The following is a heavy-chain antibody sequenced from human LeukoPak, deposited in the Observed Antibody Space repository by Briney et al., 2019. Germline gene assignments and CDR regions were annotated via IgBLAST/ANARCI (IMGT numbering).Heavy chain of an antibody. V-gene: IGHV3-30*03. D-gene: IGHD2-21*01. Sequence: GRSLRLSCAASGFTFSSYGMHWVRQAPGKGLEWVAVISYDGSKKYYADSVKGRFTISRDNSKYTLYLQMNSLRAEDTAVYYCARELDAYVVVIAYDAFDIWGQGTMVTVSS. CDR1: GFTFSSYG. J-gene: IGHJ3*02. CDR2: ISYDGSKK. CDR3: ARELDAYVVVIAYDAFDI.